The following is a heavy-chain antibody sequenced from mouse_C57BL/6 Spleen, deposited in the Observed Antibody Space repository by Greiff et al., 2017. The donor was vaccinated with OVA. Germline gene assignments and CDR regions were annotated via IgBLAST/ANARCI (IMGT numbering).Heavy chain of an antibody. CDR3: VYGSSGYWYFDV. CDR1: GYTFTSYS. CDR2: FSPGSGST. J-gene: IGHJ1*03. Sequence: QVQLQQPGAELVKPGASVKMSCKASGYTFTSYSINWVKQRPGQGLEWIGGFSPGSGSTNYNENFKNKATITLHTSSSTSYMHHSSLTSGDSAVYFCVYGSSGYWYFDVLGTRTTVTVSS. V-gene: IGHV1-55*01. D-gene: IGHD1-1*01.